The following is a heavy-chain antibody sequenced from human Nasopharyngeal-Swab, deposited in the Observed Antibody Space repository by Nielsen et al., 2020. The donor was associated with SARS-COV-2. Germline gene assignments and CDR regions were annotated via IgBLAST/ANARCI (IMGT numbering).Heavy chain of an antibody. V-gene: IGHV1-46*01. CDR3: ARPRYGGYEISPPNY. CDR2: INPSGGST. D-gene: IGHD5-12*01. CDR1: GYTFTSYY. J-gene: IGHJ4*02. Sequence: ASPKVSCKASGYTFTSYYMHWVRQAPGQWLEWMGIINPSGGSTSYAQKFQGRVTMTRDTSTSTVYMELSSLRSEDTAVYYCARPRYGGYEISPPNYWGQGTLVTVSS.